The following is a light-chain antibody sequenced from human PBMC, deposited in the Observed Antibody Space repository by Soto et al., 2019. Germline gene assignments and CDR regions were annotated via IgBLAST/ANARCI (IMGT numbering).Light chain of an antibody. CDR3: QSYDSSLSGVV. V-gene: IGLV1-40*01. Sequence: QAVVTQPPSVSGAPGQRVTISCTGSRSNFGAHYDVHWYQQLPGTAPKLLIYGNNRRPSGVPDRFSGSKSGTSASLAITGLQAEDEADYYCQSYDSSLSGVVFGGGTKLTVL. CDR2: GNN. CDR1: RSNFGAHYD. J-gene: IGLJ3*02.